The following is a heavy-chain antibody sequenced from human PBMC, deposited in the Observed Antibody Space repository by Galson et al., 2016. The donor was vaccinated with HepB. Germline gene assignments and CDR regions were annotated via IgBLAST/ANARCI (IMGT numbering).Heavy chain of an antibody. J-gene: IGHJ6*03. V-gene: IGHV4-39*01. D-gene: IGHD6-19*01. CDR2: IYSSEST. Sequence: SETLSLTCIVSGGSISSDYYWGWIRQPPGRGLEWIGSIYSSESTYYNPSLKSRVTISVDTSKNQFSLRLNSVTAADTGVYYCATGIVVAGKYYYYYMDVWGQGTTVTVS. CDR1: GGSISSDYY. CDR3: ATGIVVAGKYYYYYMDV.